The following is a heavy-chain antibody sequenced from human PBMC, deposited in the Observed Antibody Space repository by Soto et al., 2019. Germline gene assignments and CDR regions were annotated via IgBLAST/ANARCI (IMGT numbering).Heavy chain of an antibody. V-gene: IGHV4-4*07. CDR1: GGSISGHF. Sequence: SETLSLTCTVSGGSISGHFWSWIRQPAGKRMEWIGRIYSGGSANYNPSLKSRVTMSVDTSKYQFSLTLCSVTAADTAVYYCARDNVWSGYYSFFDYWGQGSLVTVSS. J-gene: IGHJ4*02. CDR2: IYSGGSA. D-gene: IGHD3-3*01. CDR3: ARDNVWSGYYSFFDY.